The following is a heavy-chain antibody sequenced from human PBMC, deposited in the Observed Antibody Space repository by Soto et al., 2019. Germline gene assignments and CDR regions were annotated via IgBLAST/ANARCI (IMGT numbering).Heavy chain of an antibody. CDR1: GGSFSGYY. CDR3: ARGQGIAPGSYMDV. CDR2: INHSGST. J-gene: IGHJ6*03. V-gene: IGHV4-34*01. Sequence: QVQLQQWGAGLLKPSETLSLTCAVYGGSFSGYYWSWIRQPPGKGLEWIGEINHSGSTNYNPSVKSRVTISVDTSKNQFSLKLSSVTAADTAVYYCARGQGIAPGSYMDVWGKGTTVTVSS. D-gene: IGHD6-13*01.